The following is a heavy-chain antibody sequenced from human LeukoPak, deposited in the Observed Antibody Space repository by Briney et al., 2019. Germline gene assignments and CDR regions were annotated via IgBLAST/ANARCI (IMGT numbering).Heavy chain of an antibody. V-gene: IGHV1-18*04. D-gene: IGHD2-2*01. CDR2: ISAYNGNT. CDR3: AKERGSLPAGQNRFDY. CDR1: GYTFTSYG. Sequence: ASVKVSCKASGYTFTSYGISWVRQAPGQGLEWMGWISAYNGNTNYAQKLQGRVTMTTDTSTSTAYMELRSLRSDDTAVYYCAKERGSLPAGQNRFDYWGQGTLVTVSS. J-gene: IGHJ4*02.